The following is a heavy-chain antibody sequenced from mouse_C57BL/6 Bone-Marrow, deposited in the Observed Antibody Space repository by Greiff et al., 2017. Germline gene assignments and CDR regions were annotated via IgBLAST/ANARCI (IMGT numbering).Heavy chain of an antibody. V-gene: IGHV1-9*01. CDR2: ILPGSGST. Sequence: QVQLKQSGAELMKPGASVKLSCKATGYTFTGYWLEWVKQRPGHGLEWIGEILPGSGSTNSNEKFKGKATFTADPSSNTAYMQLSSLTTEDSAIYYCASWEPLAYWGQGTLVTVSA. CDR3: ASWEPLAY. D-gene: IGHD4-1*01. CDR1: GYTFTGYW. J-gene: IGHJ3*01.